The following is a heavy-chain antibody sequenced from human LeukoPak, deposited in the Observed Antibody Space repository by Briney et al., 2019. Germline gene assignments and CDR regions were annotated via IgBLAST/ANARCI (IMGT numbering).Heavy chain of an antibody. D-gene: IGHD3-10*01. J-gene: IGHJ6*02. CDR2: ISAYNGNT. Sequence: ASVKVSCKASGYTFTSYGISWVRQAPGQGLEWMGWISAYNGNTNYALKLQGRVTMTTDTSTSTAYMELRSLRSDDTAVYYCARLELWFGESTYYYYGMDVWGQGTTVTVSS. CDR1: GYTFTSYG. V-gene: IGHV1-18*01. CDR3: ARLELWFGESTYYYYGMDV.